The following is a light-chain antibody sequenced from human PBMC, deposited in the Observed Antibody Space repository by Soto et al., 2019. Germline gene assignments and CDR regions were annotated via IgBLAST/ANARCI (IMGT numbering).Light chain of an antibody. CDR3: HSRA. Sequence: DIQMTESPSSLAASVGDSGTITCRASQGIVNYLAWFQQKPGEAPKTLIYAASSLQSGVPSRFSASGSGTDFSLTISSLQPEDFATYFCHSRAFGQGTRLEIK. CDR2: AAS. CDR1: QGIVNY. J-gene: IGKJ5*01. V-gene: IGKV1-16*01.